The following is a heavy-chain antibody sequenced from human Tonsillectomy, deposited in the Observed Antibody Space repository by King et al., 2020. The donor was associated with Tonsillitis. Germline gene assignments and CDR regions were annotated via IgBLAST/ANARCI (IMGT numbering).Heavy chain of an antibody. Sequence: VQLVESGGGLVQPGRSLRLSCSASGFTFGDYAMSWFRQAPGKGLEWVAVIRGKTYGGTTEYAASVKGRFTISRDDSKNIAYLQMNSLKTEDTAVYYCTRDRRGRSYDPVFYYYMDVWGKGTTVTVSS. CDR2: IRGKTYGGTT. CDR1: GFTFGDYA. J-gene: IGHJ6*03. D-gene: IGHD5-12*01. CDR3: TRDRRGRSYDPVFYYYMDV. V-gene: IGHV3-49*03.